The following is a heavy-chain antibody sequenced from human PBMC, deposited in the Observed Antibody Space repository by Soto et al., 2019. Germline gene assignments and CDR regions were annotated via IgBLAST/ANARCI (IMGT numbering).Heavy chain of an antibody. CDR3: ARSRGYDILTGYPHDHNWFDP. V-gene: IGHV4-39*01. Sequence: SETLSLTCTVSGGSTSSSSYYWGWIRQPPGKGLEWIGSIYYSGSTYYNPSLKSRVTISVDTSKNQFSLKLSSVTAADTAVYYCARSRGYDILTGYPHDHNWFDPWGQGTLVTVSS. CDR2: IYYSGST. CDR1: GGSTSSSSYY. J-gene: IGHJ5*02. D-gene: IGHD3-9*01.